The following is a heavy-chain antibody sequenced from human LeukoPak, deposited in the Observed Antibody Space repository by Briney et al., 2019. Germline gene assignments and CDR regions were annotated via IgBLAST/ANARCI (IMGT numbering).Heavy chain of an antibody. CDR3: ARTGMGGNVWIDS. Sequence: GASVKVSCKASGYTFTSYDINWVRQAPGQGLEWMGWMNPNSGDTGYAQKFQGRVTMTRDTSISTAYMELSSLKSDDTAVFYCARTGMGGNVWIDSWGQGTLVSVSS. D-gene: IGHD1-26*01. CDR1: GYTFTSYD. V-gene: IGHV1-8*01. CDR2: MNPNSGDT. J-gene: IGHJ5*01.